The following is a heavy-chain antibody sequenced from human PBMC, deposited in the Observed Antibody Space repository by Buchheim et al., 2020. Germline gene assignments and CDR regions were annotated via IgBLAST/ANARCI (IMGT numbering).Heavy chain of an antibody. D-gene: IGHD3-3*01. Sequence: HVQLVQSGAEMKKPGASVKVSCKASGNTVTTDFVHWVRQAPGQGLEWMGRIDPRGVSTIYAQKLQGRVTLTSDISTTTHDMELNSLTSEDMAVYFCTRDNGAWSFDYWGQGTL. CDR2: IDPRGVST. CDR1: GNTVTTDF. J-gene: IGHJ4*02. V-gene: IGHV1-46*03. CDR3: TRDNGAWSFDY.